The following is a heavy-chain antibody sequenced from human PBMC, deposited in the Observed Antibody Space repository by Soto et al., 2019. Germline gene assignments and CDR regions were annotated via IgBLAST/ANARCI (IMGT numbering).Heavy chain of an antibody. J-gene: IGHJ4*02. V-gene: IGHV1-69*06. Sequence: QVQLVQSGAEVKKPGSSVKVSCKASGGTFSSYAISWVRQAPGQGLEWMGGIIPIFGTANYAQKFQGRVTITADKSTSTAYMELRSLRSEDTAVYYCAGGLRVVAAATLDYWGQGTLVTVSS. CDR1: GGTFSSYA. D-gene: IGHD2-15*01. CDR3: AGGLRVVAAATLDY. CDR2: IIPIFGTA.